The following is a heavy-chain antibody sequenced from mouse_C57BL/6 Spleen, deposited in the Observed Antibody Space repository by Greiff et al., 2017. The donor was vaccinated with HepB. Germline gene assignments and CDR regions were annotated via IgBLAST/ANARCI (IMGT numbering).Heavy chain of an antibody. CDR3: ARERELGWNY. J-gene: IGHJ2*01. CDR1: GYTFTSYT. V-gene: IGHV1-4*01. Sequence: ESGAELARPGASVKMSCKASGYTFTSYTMHWVKQRPGQGLEWIGYINPSSGYTKYNQKFKDKATLTADKSSSTAYMPLSSLTSEDSAVYYCARERELGWNYWGQGTTLTVSS. CDR2: INPSSGYT. D-gene: IGHD3-3*01.